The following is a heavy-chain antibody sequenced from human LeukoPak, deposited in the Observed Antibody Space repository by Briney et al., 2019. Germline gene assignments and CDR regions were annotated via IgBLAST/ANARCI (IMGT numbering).Heavy chain of an antibody. D-gene: IGHD1-26*01. J-gene: IGHJ4*02. CDR3: ARGLYSGSYQYYFDY. CDR1: GFAFSSYA. CDR2: IPYDGSNK. Sequence: GGSLRLSCAASGFAFSSYAMHWVRQAPGKGLEWVAIIPYDGSNKYYADSVKGRFTISRDNSKNTLFLQMNSLRAEDTAVYYCARGLYSGSYQYYFDYWGQGTLVTVSS. V-gene: IGHV3-30-3*01.